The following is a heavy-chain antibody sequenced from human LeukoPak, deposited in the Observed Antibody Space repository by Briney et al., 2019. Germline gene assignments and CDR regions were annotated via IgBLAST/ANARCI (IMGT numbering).Heavy chain of an antibody. Sequence: SETLSLTCTVSGGFISSGGYYWSWIRQPPGKGLEWIGYIYHSGSAYYNPSLKSRVTISVDRSQNQSSLKLTSVTAADTAVYCCARAHQGYFDYWGQGTLVTVSS. D-gene: IGHD2-2*01. CDR3: ARAHQGYFDY. CDR1: GGFISSGGYY. V-gene: IGHV4-30-2*01. CDR2: IYHSGSA. J-gene: IGHJ4*02.